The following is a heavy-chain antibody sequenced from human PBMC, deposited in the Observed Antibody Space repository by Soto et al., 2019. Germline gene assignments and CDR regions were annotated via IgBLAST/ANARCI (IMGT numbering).Heavy chain of an antibody. CDR1: GFTFSSYA. V-gene: IGHV3-30*04. J-gene: IGHJ4*02. Sequence: LSLTCAASGFTFSSYAMHWVRQAPGKGLEWVAVISYDGSNKYYADSVKGRFTISRDNSKNTLYLQMNSLRDEDTAVYYCARDSYDMIYYFDYWGQGTLVTVSS. CDR3: ARDSYDMIYYFDY. D-gene: IGHD3-9*01. CDR2: ISYDGSNK.